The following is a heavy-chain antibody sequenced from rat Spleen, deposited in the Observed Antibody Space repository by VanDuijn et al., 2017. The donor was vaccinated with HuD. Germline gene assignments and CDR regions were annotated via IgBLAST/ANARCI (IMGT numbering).Heavy chain of an antibody. CDR2: ISYEGSST. V-gene: IGHV5-22*01. CDR3: SRGGYFRH. D-gene: IGHD2-5*01. Sequence: EVELVESGGGLVQPGRSMKLSCAASGFTFSNFVMAWVRQAPTKGLEWVASISYEGSSTYYGDSVKGRFTISRDDAKSTLYLQMNSPTSEDTATYYCSRGGYFRHWGQGVMVTVSS. J-gene: IGHJ2*01. CDR1: GFTFSNFV.